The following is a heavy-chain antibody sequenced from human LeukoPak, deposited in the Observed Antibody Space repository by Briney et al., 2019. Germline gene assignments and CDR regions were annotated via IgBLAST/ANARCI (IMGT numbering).Heavy chain of an antibody. CDR2: IKQDGSEK. CDR1: GFTFSSYW. Sequence: GGSLRLSCAASGFTFSSYWMSWVRQAPGKGLEWVANIKQDGSEKYYVDSVKGRFTISRDNAKNSLYLQMNSLRAEDTAVYYCARDVRFRYSSSLVDWFDPWGQGTLVTVSS. CDR3: ARDVRFRYSSSLVDWFDP. V-gene: IGHV3-7*01. D-gene: IGHD6-13*01. J-gene: IGHJ5*02.